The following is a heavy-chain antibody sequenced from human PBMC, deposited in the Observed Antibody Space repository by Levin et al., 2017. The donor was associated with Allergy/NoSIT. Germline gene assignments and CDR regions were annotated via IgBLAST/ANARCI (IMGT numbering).Heavy chain of an antibody. V-gene: IGHV3-11*01. CDR3: ARSWLGYSYGYWDY. D-gene: IGHD5-18*01. CDR1: GFTFSDYY. Sequence: GESLKISCAASGFTFSDYYVSWIRQASGKGLEWVSYISSSGTTIYYADSVKGRFTISRDNAKNSLYLQMNSLRVEDTAVYYCARSWLGYSYGYWDYWGQGTLVTVSS. J-gene: IGHJ4*02. CDR2: ISSSGTTI.